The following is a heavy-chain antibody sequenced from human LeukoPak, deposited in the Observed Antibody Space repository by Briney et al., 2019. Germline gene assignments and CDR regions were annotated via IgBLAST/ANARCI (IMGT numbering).Heavy chain of an antibody. V-gene: IGHV3-7*04. CDR1: GFTFSSYW. D-gene: IGHD2-21*01. CDR2: INQDGSEK. CDR3: AREGLWVGLDSGKTRLPYWDI. Sequence: PGRSLRLSCAASGFTFSSYWMSWVRQAPGKGLQWVANINQDGSEKYYVDSVKGRFTISRDNAKNSLNLQMSSLRAEDTAVYCCAREGLWVGLDSGKTRLPYWDISGQGTMVTVSS. J-gene: IGHJ3*02.